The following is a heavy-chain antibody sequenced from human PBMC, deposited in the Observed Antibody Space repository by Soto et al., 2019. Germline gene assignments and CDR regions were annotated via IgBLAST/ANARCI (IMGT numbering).Heavy chain of an antibody. CDR1: GGTFSTHA. CDR2: IIPIFGTA. J-gene: IGHJ4*02. Sequence: QVQLVQSGAEVKKPGSSVKVSCKASGGTFSTHAISWVRQAPGQGLEWMGGIIPIFGTANYAQKFQGRVTITADKSTSTAYMEVRSLRSEDTAVYYCASGWETVGTTTPFAYWGQGTLVTVSS. V-gene: IGHV1-69*06. D-gene: IGHD1-26*01. CDR3: ASGWETVGTTTPFAY.